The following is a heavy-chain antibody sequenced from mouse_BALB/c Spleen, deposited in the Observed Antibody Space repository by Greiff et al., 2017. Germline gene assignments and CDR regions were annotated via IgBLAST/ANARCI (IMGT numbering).Heavy chain of an antibody. CDR2: ISSGSSTI. D-gene: IGHD2-1*01. V-gene: IGHV5-17*02. J-gene: IGHJ3*01. Sequence: EVNLVESGGGLVQPGGSRKLSCAASGFTFSSFGMHWVRQAPEKGLEWVAYISSGSSTIYYADTVKGRFTISRDNPKNTLFLQMTSLRSEDTAMYYCARRDYGNSWFAYWGQGTLVTVSA. CDR3: ARRDYGNSWFAY. CDR1: GFTFSSFG.